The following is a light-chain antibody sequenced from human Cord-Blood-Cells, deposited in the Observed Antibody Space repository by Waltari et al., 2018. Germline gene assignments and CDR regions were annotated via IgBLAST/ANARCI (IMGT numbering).Light chain of an antibody. V-gene: IGKV2-28*01. CDR1: QRLLHSNGYNY. J-gene: IGKJ4*01. CDR2: LGS. Sequence: DLVMPQSPHSLPVPPGEPAPISCRSSQRLLHSNGYNYLDWYLQKPGQSPQLLIYLGSNRASGVPDRFSGSGSGTDFTLKISRVEAEDVGVYYCMQSLQTPSFGGGTKVEIK. CDR3: MQSLQTPS.